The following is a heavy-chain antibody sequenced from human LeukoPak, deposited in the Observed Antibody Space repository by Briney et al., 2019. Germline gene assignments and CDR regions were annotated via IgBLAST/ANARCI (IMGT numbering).Heavy chain of an antibody. D-gene: IGHD1-7*01. CDR2: ISGSGGST. V-gene: IGHV3-23*01. Sequence: GGALRLSFAASGFTFSSYAMSSVRQAPAKGLEWVSPISGSGGSTYYADSVKGRFTISRDNSKNTLYLQMNSLRAEDTAVYYCAKDAVNWNYAEYGAPVGYWGQGTLVTVSS. CDR1: GFTFSSYA. CDR3: AKDAVNWNYAEYGAPVGY. J-gene: IGHJ4*02.